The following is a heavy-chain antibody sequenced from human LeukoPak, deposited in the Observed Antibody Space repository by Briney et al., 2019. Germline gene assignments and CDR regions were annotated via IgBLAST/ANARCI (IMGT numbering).Heavy chain of an antibody. CDR2: IYYSGST. CDR1: GGSISSSSYY. Sequence: PSETLSLTCTVSGGSISSSSYYWGWIRQPPGKGLEWIGSIYYSGSTYYNPSLKSRVTISVDTSKNQFSLKLSSVTAADTAVYYCARGHYYDSSGYPHDAFDIWGQGTMVTVSS. D-gene: IGHD3-22*01. CDR3: ARGHYYDSSGYPHDAFDI. J-gene: IGHJ3*02. V-gene: IGHV4-39*07.